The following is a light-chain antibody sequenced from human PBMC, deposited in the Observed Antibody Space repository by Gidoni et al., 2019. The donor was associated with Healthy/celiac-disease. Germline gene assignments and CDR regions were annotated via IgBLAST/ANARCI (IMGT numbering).Light chain of an antibody. CDR1: QSVSSN. Sequence: EIVMTQSAATLSVSPGERATLSCRASQSVSSNLAWYQQKPGQAPRLLIYGASTRATGIPARFSGSGSGTEFTLTISSLQSADFAVYYCQQYNNWPPLTFGGGTKVEIK. J-gene: IGKJ4*01. V-gene: IGKV3-15*01. CDR3: QQYNNWPPLT. CDR2: GAS.